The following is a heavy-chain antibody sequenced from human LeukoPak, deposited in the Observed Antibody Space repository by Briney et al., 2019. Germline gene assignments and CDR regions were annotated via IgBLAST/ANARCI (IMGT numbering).Heavy chain of an antibody. CDR2: ISSSSSTI. J-gene: IGHJ4*02. CDR3: ARGRWLQVDY. CDR1: GGSISSSNYY. D-gene: IGHD5-24*01. Sequence: PSETLSLTCTVSGGSISSSNYYWGWIRQPPGKGLEWVSYISSSSSTIYYADSVKGRFTISRDNAKNSLYLQMNSLRAEDTAVYYCARGRWLQVDYWGQGTLVTVSS. V-gene: IGHV3-11*04.